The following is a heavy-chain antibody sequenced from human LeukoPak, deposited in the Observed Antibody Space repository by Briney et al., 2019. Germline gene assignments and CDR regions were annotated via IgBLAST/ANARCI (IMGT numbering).Heavy chain of an antibody. Sequence: SETLSLTCTVSGGSISSSSYYWGWIRQPPGKGLEWIGSIYYSGSTYYNPSLKSRVTISVDTSKNQFSLKLSSVTAADTAVCYCASGSHYYYYGMDVWGQGTTVTVSS. D-gene: IGHD1-26*01. CDR2: IYYSGST. J-gene: IGHJ6*02. V-gene: IGHV4-39*07. CDR1: GGSISSSSYY. CDR3: ASGSHYYYYGMDV.